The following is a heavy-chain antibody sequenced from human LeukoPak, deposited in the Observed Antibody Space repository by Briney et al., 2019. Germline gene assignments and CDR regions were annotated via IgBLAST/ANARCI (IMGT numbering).Heavy chain of an antibody. D-gene: IGHD1-26*01. V-gene: IGHV1-69*04. J-gene: IGHJ3*02. CDR1: GGTFSSYA. Sequence: GASVKVSCKASGGTFSSYAISWVRQAPGQGLEWMGRIIPILGIANYAQKFQGRVTITADKSTSTAYMELSSLRSEDTAVYHCARDLEVGSYAFDIWGQGTMVTVSS. CDR2: IIPILGIA. CDR3: ARDLEVGSYAFDI.